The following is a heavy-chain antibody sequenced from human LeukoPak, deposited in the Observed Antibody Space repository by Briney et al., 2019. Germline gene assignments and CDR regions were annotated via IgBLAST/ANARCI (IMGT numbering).Heavy chain of an antibody. D-gene: IGHD1-1*01. Sequence: GGSLRLSCVVSGLTFSTHWMTWVRQAPGKGLEWVANIKQDGSDKHYADSVRGRFSISRDNAKNSLFLQMNSLRAEDTAVYYCARDASPPGHDAFDIWGQGTQVTVSS. CDR1: GLTFSTHW. V-gene: IGHV3-7*01. CDR3: ARDASPPGHDAFDI. CDR2: IKQDGSDK. J-gene: IGHJ3*02.